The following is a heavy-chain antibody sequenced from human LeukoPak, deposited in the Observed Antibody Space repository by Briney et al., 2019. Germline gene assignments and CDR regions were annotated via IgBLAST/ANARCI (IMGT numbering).Heavy chain of an antibody. V-gene: IGHV3-30*03. J-gene: IGHJ4*02. CDR1: GFTFSSYC. D-gene: IGHD4/OR15-4a*01. CDR2: ISYDGSKK. Sequence: GGSLTLSCAASGFTFSSYCMQWDRQAQGQGMEWVGIISYDGSKKYYADSVKGRFTISRDNSKNTLYLQMNSLRAEDTAVYYCARRAGAYSHPYDYWGQGTLVTVSS. CDR3: ARRAGAYSHPYDY.